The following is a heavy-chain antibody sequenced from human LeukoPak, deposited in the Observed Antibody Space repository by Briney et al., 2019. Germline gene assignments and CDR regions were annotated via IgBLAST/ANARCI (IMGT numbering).Heavy chain of an antibody. CDR3: ARGGRAFDI. CDR1: GGSISSSSYY. J-gene: IGHJ3*02. CDR2: IYTSGST. Sequence: SETLSLTCTVSGGSISSSSYYWGWIRQPPGKGLEWIGRIYTSGSTNYNPSLKSRVTMSVDTSKNQFSLKLSSVAAADTAVYYCARGGRAFDIWGQGTMVTVSS. D-gene: IGHD3-16*01. V-gene: IGHV4-61*05.